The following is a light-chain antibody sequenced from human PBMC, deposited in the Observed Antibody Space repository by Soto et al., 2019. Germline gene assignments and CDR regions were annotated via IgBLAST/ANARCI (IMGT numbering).Light chain of an antibody. CDR3: CSYAGSYTDV. CDR2: DVS. Sequence: QSVLTQPRSVSGSPGQSVTISCTGTSSDFGGYNYVSWYQQHPGKAPKLMIYDVSRRPSGVPDRFSGSKSGNTASLTISGLQAEDEADYYCCSYAGSYTDVFGTGTKLTVL. J-gene: IGLJ1*01. CDR1: SSDFGGYNY. V-gene: IGLV2-11*01.